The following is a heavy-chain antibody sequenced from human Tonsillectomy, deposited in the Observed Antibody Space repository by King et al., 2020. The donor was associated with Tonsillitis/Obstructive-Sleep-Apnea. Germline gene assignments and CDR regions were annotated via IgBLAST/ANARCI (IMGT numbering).Heavy chain of an antibody. CDR1: GGSVSSGSYY. CDR2: IYYSGST. V-gene: IGHV4-61*01. D-gene: IGHD3-10*01. J-gene: IGHJ6*03. Sequence: MQLQESGPGLVKPSETLSLTCTVSGGSVSSGSYYWSWIRQPPGKGLEWIGYIYYSGSTNYNPSLKSRVTISVDTSKNQFSLKLSSVTAADTAVYYCARAVDYGSGSYSMVYYYYYMDVWGKGTTVTVSS. CDR3: ARAVDYGSGSYSMVYYYYYMDV.